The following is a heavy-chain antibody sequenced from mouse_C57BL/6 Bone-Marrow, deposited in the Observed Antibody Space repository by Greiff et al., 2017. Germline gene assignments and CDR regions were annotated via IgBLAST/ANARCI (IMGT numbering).Heavy chain of an antibody. CDR2: MHPNGGSP. V-gene: IGHV1-64*01. Sequence: VQLQQPGAELVKPGASVKLSCKASGYTFTNYWMHWVKQRPGQGLEWLGMMHPNGGSPDYNEKFKSEATLSVDKSSRTAYMELSSLTSEDYAVYYGARSYEYDDYTMDYWGQGTSVTVSS. J-gene: IGHJ4*01. CDR1: GYTFTNYW. D-gene: IGHD2-4*01. CDR3: ARSYEYDDYTMDY.